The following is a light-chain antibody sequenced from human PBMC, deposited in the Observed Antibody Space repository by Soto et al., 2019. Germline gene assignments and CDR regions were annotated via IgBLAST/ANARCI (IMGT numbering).Light chain of an antibody. Sequence: QSALTQPRSVSGSPGQSVTISCTGTSSDVGGYNYVSWYLQYPGKAPKVMIYDVSKRPSGVPDRFSGSKSGNTASLTISGLQSEDEADYYCCSFAGNYIYVFGTGTKLTVL. CDR1: SSDVGGYNY. J-gene: IGLJ1*01. V-gene: IGLV2-11*01. CDR3: CSFAGNYIYV. CDR2: DVS.